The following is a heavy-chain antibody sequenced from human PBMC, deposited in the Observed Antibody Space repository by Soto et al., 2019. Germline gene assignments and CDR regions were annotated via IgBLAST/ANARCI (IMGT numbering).Heavy chain of an antibody. CDR3: ARGWGTDIVLMVYADY. CDR2: INAGNGNT. Sequence: QVQLVQSGAEVKKPGASVKVSCKASGYTFTSYAMHWVRQAPGQRLEWMGWINAGNGNTKDSQKFQGRGTITRDTPASTAYMQLSSLRSEDTAVYYCARGWGTDIVLMVYADYWGQGTLVTVSS. D-gene: IGHD2-8*01. CDR1: GYTFTSYA. V-gene: IGHV1-3*01. J-gene: IGHJ4*02.